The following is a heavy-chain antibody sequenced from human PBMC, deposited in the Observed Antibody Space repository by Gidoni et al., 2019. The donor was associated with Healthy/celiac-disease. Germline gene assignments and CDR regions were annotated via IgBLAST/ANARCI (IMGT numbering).Heavy chain of an antibody. CDR2: ISYDGSNK. D-gene: IGHD3-22*01. V-gene: IGHV3-30-3*01. Sequence: QVQLVESGGGVVQPGRSLTLSCAASGLTFSSYALPWVRPAPGKGLEWVAVISYDGSNKYYADSVKGRFTISRDNSKNTLYLQMNSLRAEDTAVYYCAREPYRLDYYDSSGYYNNNGFFDYWGQGTLVTVSS. CDR3: AREPYRLDYYDSSGYYNNNGFFDY. J-gene: IGHJ4*02. CDR1: GLTFSSYA.